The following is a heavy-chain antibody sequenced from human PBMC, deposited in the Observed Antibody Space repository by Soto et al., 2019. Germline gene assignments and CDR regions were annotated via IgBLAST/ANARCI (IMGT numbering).Heavy chain of an antibody. Sequence: QVQIVQSGAELRRPGASVKLSGKGSGYTFSYYNVHWVRQAPGQGLEWMGWIHADNGNAKFSQKFQGRVTITRDPSGNTGDLKMTNLRSEPTAVYYCTRELNYWYFDLWGRGTLVTVSS. J-gene: IGHJ2*01. CDR1: GYTFSYYN. CDR3: TRELNYWYFDL. CDR2: IHADNGNA. V-gene: IGHV1-3*01.